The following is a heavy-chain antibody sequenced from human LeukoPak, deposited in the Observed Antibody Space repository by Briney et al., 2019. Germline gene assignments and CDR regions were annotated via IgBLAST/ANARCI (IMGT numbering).Heavy chain of an antibody. Sequence: SETLSLTCAVSGYSISSGYYWGWSRQPPGKGGEGIGSIYNSGSTYYNQTLKRRVTISVDTSNTHFSLKLSSVTAADTAVYYCARLAALRFLEWLPLGSYFDYWGQGTLVTVSS. D-gene: IGHD3-3*01. J-gene: IGHJ4*02. V-gene: IGHV4-38-2*01. CDR3: ARLAALRFLEWLPLGSYFDY. CDR2: IYNSGST. CDR1: GYSISSGYY.